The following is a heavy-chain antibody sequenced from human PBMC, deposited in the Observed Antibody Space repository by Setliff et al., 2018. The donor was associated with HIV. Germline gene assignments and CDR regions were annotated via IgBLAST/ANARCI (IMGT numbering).Heavy chain of an antibody. Sequence: PSETLSLTCSVSGGSVSSVNYYWSWIRQPPGKGLEWIGYIHYTGSTTYNPSLKSRVTISVDTSKNQFSLELSSVTAADTAVYYCASTGYSSGWSFDYWGQGTLVTVSS. CDR2: IHYTGST. CDR3: ASTGYSSGWSFDY. CDR1: GGSVSSVNYY. V-gene: IGHV4-61*01. J-gene: IGHJ4*02. D-gene: IGHD6-19*01.